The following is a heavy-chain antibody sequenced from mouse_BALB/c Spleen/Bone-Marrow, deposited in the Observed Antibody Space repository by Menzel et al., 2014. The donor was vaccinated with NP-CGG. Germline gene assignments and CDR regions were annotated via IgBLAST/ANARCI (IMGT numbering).Heavy chain of an antibody. V-gene: IGHV1-61*01. CDR3: AREKVYYGISWFAY. J-gene: IGHJ3*01. CDR1: GYSFTTYW. CDR2: IHPSDSET. D-gene: IGHD2-1*01. Sequence: QVQLQQSGTEVVRPGASGKLSCKASGYSFTTYWMNWVKQRPGQGLEWIGMIHPSDSETRLNQKFKDKATLTVDKSSSTAYMQLNSPTSEDSAVYYCAREKVYYGISWFAYWGQGTLVTVSA.